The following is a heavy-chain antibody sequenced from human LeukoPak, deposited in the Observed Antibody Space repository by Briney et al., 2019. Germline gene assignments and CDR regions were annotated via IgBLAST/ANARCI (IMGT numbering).Heavy chain of an antibody. J-gene: IGHJ5*02. CDR2: IYHSGST. CDR1: GGSISSGGSS. Sequence: SETLSLTCAVYGGSISSGGSSWSWIRQPPGKGLEWIGYIYHSGSTYYNPSLKSRVTISLDRSRNQFSLKLSSVTAADTAVYYCARTYYDILTGYYFDPWGQGTLVTVSS. D-gene: IGHD3-9*01. CDR3: ARTYYDILTGYYFDP. V-gene: IGHV4-30-2*01.